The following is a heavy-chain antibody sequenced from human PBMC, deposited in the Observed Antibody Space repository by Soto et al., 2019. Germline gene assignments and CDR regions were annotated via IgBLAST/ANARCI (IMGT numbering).Heavy chain of an antibody. CDR2: ISGSVGST. D-gene: IGHD1-7*01. CDR1: GFTFSSYA. V-gene: IGHV3-23*01. Sequence: GGSLRLSCAASGFTFSSYAMSWVRQAPGKGLEWVSAISGSVGSTYYADSVKGRFTISRDNSKNTLYLQMNSLRAEDTAVYYCAKASYNWNYGEFDYWGQGTVVTVS. J-gene: IGHJ4*02. CDR3: AKASYNWNYGEFDY.